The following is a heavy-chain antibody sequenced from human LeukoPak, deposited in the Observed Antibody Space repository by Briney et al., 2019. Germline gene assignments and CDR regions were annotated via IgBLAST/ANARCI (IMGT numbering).Heavy chain of an antibody. CDR3: ARYYYELYDFDI. D-gene: IGHD3-22*01. V-gene: IGHV3-48*03. Sequence: GGSVRLSCAASGFTFRSYEMNWVRQAPGKGLEWVSYISSGGTTIYYVDAVKGRFTVSRDNAKKSLFLQMNSLRAEDTAVYYCARYYYELYDFDIWGRGTMVTVSS. J-gene: IGHJ3*02. CDR1: GFTFRSYE. CDR2: ISSGGTTI.